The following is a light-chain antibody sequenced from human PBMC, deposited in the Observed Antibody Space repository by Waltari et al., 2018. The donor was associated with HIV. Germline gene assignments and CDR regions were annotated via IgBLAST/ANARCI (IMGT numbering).Light chain of an antibody. CDR3: QQYYSYST. CDR1: QTVYNW. V-gene: IGKV1-5*03. J-gene: IGKJ3*01. Sequence: DIPLTQSPSTVSASVGDRITITCRASQTVYNWLAWYQQRPGKAPKLLIYKASTLESGVPPRFSGSGSGTEFTLTINGLQSDDFATYYCQQYYSYSTFGPGTKVDIK. CDR2: KAS.